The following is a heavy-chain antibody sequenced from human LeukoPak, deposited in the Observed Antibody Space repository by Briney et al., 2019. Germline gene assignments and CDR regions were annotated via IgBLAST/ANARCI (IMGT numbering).Heavy chain of an antibody. J-gene: IGHJ4*02. V-gene: IGHV3-23*01. CDR3: ASQTEYAGGWVDY. CDR2: ISGGGVST. Sequence: GGSLRLSCAASGFIFSNYAMSWVRQAPGKGLEWVSAISGGGVSTYYADSVKGRFTISRDKSKNTLYLQMNSLRAEDTAVYYCASQTEYAGGWVDYWGQGTLVTVSS. CDR1: GFIFSNYA. D-gene: IGHD6-19*01.